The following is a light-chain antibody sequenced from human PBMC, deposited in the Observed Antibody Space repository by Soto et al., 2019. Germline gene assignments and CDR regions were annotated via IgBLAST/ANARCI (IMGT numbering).Light chain of an antibody. Sequence: EIVLTQSPGTLSLSPGESATLSCRASQGIGRYLAWFQQKPGQPPRLLIYAASTRAIGIPGRFSGSGSGTDFTLTISSLEPEDFAVYYCHQRSNWPLTFGPGTKVEI. CDR3: HQRSNWPLT. CDR2: AAS. V-gene: IGKV3-11*01. CDR1: QGIGRY. J-gene: IGKJ3*01.